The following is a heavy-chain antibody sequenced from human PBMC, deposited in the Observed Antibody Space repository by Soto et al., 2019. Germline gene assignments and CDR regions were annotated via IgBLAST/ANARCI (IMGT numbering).Heavy chain of an antibody. CDR1: GGSISSSSYY. V-gene: IGHV4-39*01. CDR3: ARLVWAAGNYRMDV. D-gene: IGHD6-13*01. J-gene: IGHJ6*02. CDR2: IYYSGST. Sequence: QLQLQESGPGLVKPSETLSLTCTVSGGSISSSSYYWGWIRQPPWKGLEWIGSIYYSGSTYYNPSLKSRVTISVDTSKNQFSLKLSSVTAADTAVYYCARLVWAAGNYRMDVWGQGTTVTVSS.